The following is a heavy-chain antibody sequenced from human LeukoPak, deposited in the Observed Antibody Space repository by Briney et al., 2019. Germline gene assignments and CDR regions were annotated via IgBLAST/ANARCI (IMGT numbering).Heavy chain of an antibody. D-gene: IGHD6-13*01. V-gene: IGHV1-2*02. J-gene: IGHJ5*02. CDR3: ARGAAGIAGAVSWFDP. CDR1: GYTFSGYY. CDR2: INPNSGGA. Sequence: ASVKVSCKASGYTFSGYYMHWVRQAPGQGLEWMGWINPNSGGANYAQNFQGRVTMTRDTSISTAYMDLSRLRSDDTAVYYCARGAAGIAGAVSWFDPWGQGTPVTVSS.